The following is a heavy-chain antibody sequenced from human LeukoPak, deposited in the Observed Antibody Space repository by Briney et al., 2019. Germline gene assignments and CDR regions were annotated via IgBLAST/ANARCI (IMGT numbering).Heavy chain of an antibody. CDR3: ARDVPNYYDSSGYYGY. Sequence: ASVKVSCKPSGYTFTSYGISWVRQAPGQGLEWMGWISAYNGNTNYAQKLQGRVTMTTDTSTSTAYMELRSLRSDDTAVYYCARDVPNYYDSSGYYGYWGQGTLVTVSS. J-gene: IGHJ4*02. CDR2: ISAYNGNT. CDR1: GYTFTSYG. V-gene: IGHV1-18*01. D-gene: IGHD3-22*01.